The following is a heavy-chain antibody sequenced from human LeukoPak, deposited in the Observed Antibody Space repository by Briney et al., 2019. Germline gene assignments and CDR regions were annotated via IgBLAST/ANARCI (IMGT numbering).Heavy chain of an antibody. V-gene: IGHV3-30*18. CDR1: GFTFSGYG. CDR3: AKDMDHDYDDYGFDY. CDR2: ISYDGSNK. D-gene: IGHD4-17*01. J-gene: IGHJ4*02. Sequence: GRSLRLSCAASGFTFSGYGMHWVRQAPGKGLEWVAVISYDGSNKYYADSVKGRFTVSRDNSKNTLNLQMNSLRAEDTAVYYCAKDMDHDYDDYGFDYWGQGTLVTVSS.